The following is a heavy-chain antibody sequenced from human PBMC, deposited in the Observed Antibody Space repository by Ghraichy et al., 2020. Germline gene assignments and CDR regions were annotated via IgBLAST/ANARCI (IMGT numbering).Heavy chain of an antibody. V-gene: IGHV4-31*03. Sequence: LSLTCTVSGGSITSTGYYWNWIRQYPGKGLEWIGYISYSGSTYYNPSLKSRLSISVETSKNQFSLNLNSVTAADTAVYFCVRSDSYCGSHTCHRGIDALDIWGQGTKVTVSS. D-gene: IGHD2-2*02. CDR1: GGSITSTGYY. CDR2: ISYSGST. J-gene: IGHJ3*02. CDR3: VRSDSYCGSHTCHRGIDALDI.